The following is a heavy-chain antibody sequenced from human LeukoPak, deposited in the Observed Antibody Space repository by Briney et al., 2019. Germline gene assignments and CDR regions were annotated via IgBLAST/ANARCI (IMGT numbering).Heavy chain of an antibody. V-gene: IGHV4-39*01. CDR2: IYYSGST. D-gene: IGHD2-2*01. CDR3: ARHATRYCSSTSCRTAWFDP. J-gene: IGHJ5*02. Sequence: SETLSLTCTVSGGSISSSSYYWGWIRQPPGTGLEWIGSIYYSGSTYYNPSLKSRVTISVDTSKNQFSLKLSSVTAADTAVYYCARHATRYCSSTSCRTAWFDPWGQGTLVTVSS. CDR1: GGSISSSSYY.